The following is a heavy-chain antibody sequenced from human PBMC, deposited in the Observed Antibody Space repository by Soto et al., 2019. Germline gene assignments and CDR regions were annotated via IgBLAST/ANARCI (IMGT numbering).Heavy chain of an antibody. CDR1: GATFSSYA. D-gene: IGHD3-3*01. CDR2: IIPALHTP. Sequence: SVKVSCKAFGATFSSYAISWVRQAPGQGFEWMGGIIPALHTPNYAQNFQGRVTITADQSTNTAYMELSSLRSEDTAVYYCYYDFWSGSFPTPDYWGQGTLVTVSS. J-gene: IGHJ4*02. CDR3: YYDFWSGSFPTPDY. V-gene: IGHV1-69*13.